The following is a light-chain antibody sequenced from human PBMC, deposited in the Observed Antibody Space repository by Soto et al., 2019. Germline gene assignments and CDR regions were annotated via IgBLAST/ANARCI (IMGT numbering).Light chain of an antibody. V-gene: IGLV2-23*01. CDR2: EGN. CDR3: CSYTGGRTHYV. J-gene: IGLJ1*01. Sequence: QAVVTQPASVSGSPGQSITISCTGTSSDVGSYNLVSWYQQRPGKAPKLLIFEGNKRPSGVSDRFSGSKSGNTASLTISGLQAEDEADYYCCSYTGGRTHYVFGLGTKLTVL. CDR1: SSDVGSYNL.